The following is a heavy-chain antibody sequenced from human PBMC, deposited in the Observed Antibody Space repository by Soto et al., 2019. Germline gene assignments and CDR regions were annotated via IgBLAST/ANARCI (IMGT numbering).Heavy chain of an antibody. V-gene: IGHV3-9*01. CDR1: GFTFDDYA. CDR3: AKDTLIANTDYGLDV. CDR2: ISWNSGSI. Sequence: GGSLRLSCVASGFTFDDYAMHWVRQAPGKGLEWVSGISWNSGSIGYADSVKGRFTISRDNAKNSLYLQMNSLRAEDTALYYCAKDTLIANTDYGLDVWGQGTTVTVSS. D-gene: IGHD2-21*01. J-gene: IGHJ6*02.